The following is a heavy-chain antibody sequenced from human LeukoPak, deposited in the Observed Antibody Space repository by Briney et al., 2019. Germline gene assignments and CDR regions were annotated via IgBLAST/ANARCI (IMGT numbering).Heavy chain of an antibody. CDR3: ARVTVVTRSPWSWGPKEIGQEVNWFDP. J-gene: IGHJ5*02. CDR2: NTGYSGNT. Sequence: RASVKVSCKAPGDTLANYGITWVRQAPGQGLEWMGWNTGYSGNTNYAQHFQGRVTMTTERSTSTAYLELRSLRSDDTAVYYCARVTVVTRSPWSWGPKEIGQEVNWFDPWGQGTLVTVSS. CDR1: GDTLANYG. D-gene: IGHD4-17*01. V-gene: IGHV1-18*04.